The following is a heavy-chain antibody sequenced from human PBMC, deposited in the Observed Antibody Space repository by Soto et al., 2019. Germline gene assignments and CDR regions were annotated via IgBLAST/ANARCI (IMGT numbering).Heavy chain of an antibody. V-gene: IGHV3-30*18. CDR2: ISYDGSNK. CDR3: AKTPGGGMDV. D-gene: IGHD3-16*01. CDR1: GFTFSSYG. Sequence: QVQLVESGGGVVQPGRSLRLSCAASGFTFSSYGMHWVRQAPGKGLEWVAVISYDGSNKYYADSVKGRFTISRDNSKNTLYLHMNSLRAEDTAVYYCAKTPGGGMDVWGQGTTVTVSS. J-gene: IGHJ6*02.